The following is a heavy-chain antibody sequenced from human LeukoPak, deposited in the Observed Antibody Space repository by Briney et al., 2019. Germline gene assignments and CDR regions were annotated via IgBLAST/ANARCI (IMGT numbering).Heavy chain of an antibody. CDR1: GFTFSSYW. V-gene: IGHV3-7*01. D-gene: IGHD3-3*01. CDR2: IKQDGSEK. Sequence: GGSLRLSCAASGFTFSSYWMIWVRQAPGKGLEWVANIKQDGSEKYYVDSVKGRFTISRDNAKNSLYLQMNSLRAEDTAVYYCARDPASPYYDFWSGYFRPYYFDYWGQGTLVTVSS. J-gene: IGHJ4*02. CDR3: ARDPASPYYDFWSGYFRPYYFDY.